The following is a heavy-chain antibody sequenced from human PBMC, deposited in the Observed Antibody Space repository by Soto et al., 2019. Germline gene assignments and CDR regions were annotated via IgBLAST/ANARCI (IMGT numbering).Heavy chain of an antibody. V-gene: IGHV3-7*01. J-gene: IGHJ5*02. CDR3: VREGDSGFFS. Sequence: EVQLVESGGGLVHPGGSLRLSCATSGFTFGSYWMSWVRQAPGKRLEWVANTKQYESEKYYVCSVKGRFTRSRDNAKNSLYLQMYNLRAEYTAVYFCVREGDSGFFSWGQGTLVTVSS. CDR1: GFTFGSYW. CDR2: TKQYESEK. D-gene: IGHD6-25*01.